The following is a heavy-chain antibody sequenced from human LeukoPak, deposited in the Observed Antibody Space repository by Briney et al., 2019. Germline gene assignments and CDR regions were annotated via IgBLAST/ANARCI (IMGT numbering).Heavy chain of an antibody. CDR2: IIPIFGTA. J-gene: IGHJ5*02. V-gene: IGHV1-69*05. CDR1: GGTFSSYA. CDR3: ARDHRDPHDLTYYDFWSGNTVFDP. D-gene: IGHD3-3*01. Sequence: GASVKDSCKASGGTFSSYAISWVRQAPGQGLEWMGGIIPIFGTANYAQKFQGRVTITTDESTSTAYMELSSLRSEDTAVYYCARDHRDPHDLTYYDFWSGNTVFDPWGQGTLVTVSS.